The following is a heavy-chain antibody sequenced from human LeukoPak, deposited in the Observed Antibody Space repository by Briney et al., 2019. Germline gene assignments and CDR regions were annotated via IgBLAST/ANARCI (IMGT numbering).Heavy chain of an antibody. Sequence: ASVKLLCKASEYTFTDYYTHWVRQAPGQGLEWLGWINPKSGVTNYAQKFQGRVTMTRDPSISSAYMELNSLRSDDTAVYYCARDALLEGATNLYYFDHWGQGTLVTVSS. V-gene: IGHV1-2*02. J-gene: IGHJ4*02. CDR2: INPKSGVT. CDR3: ARDALLEGATNLYYFDH. D-gene: IGHD1-26*01. CDR1: EYTFTDYY.